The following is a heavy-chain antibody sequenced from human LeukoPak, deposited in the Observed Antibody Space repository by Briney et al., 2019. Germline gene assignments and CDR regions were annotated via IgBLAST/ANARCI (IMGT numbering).Heavy chain of an antibody. V-gene: IGHV1-46*01. Sequence: GASVKVSCKASGYTFTSYYMHWVRQAPGQGLEWMGIINPSGGSTSYAQKFQGRVTMTRDTPTSTVYMELSSLRSEDTAVYYCARDFCYGSGSYCFDYWGQGTLVTVSS. D-gene: IGHD3-10*01. J-gene: IGHJ4*02. CDR3: ARDFCYGSGSYCFDY. CDR1: GYTFTSYY. CDR2: INPSGGST.